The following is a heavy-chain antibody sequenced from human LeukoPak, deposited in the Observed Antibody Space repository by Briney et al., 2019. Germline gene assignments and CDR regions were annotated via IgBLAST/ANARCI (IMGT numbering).Heavy chain of an antibody. CDR1: GFTFSSYG. CDR2: ISYDGSNK. Sequence: GRSLRLSCAASGFTFSSYGMHWVRQAPGKGLEWVAVISYDGSNKYYADSVKGRFTISRDNSKNTLYLQMNSLRAEDTAVYYCAKDAGYCSSTSCFKGFDYWGQGTLVTVSS. V-gene: IGHV3-30*18. CDR3: AKDAGYCSSTSCFKGFDY. J-gene: IGHJ4*02. D-gene: IGHD2-2*03.